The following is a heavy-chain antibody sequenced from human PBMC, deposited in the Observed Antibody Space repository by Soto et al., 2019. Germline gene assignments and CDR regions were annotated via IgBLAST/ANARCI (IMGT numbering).Heavy chain of an antibody. CDR3: ARVRTLVVVVLGIDY. J-gene: IGHJ4*02. Sequence: SETLSLTCAVSGGPISSSNWWSWVRQPPGKGLEWIGEINHSGSTNYNPSLKSRVTISVDTSKNQFSLKLSSVTAADTAVYYCARVRTLVVVVLGIDYWGQGTLVTVSS. D-gene: IGHD3-22*01. CDR1: GGPISSSNW. V-gene: IGHV4-4*02. CDR2: INHSGST.